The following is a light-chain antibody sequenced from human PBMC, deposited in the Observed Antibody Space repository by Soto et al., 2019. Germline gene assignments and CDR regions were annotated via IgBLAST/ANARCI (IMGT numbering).Light chain of an antibody. CDR2: LGS. CDR3: MQAVLLPRT. CDR1: QRLLHSNGYNY. V-gene: IGKV2-28*01. J-gene: IGKJ1*01. Sequence: VVTQAPLSLPVTPGDLASISCSSXQRLLHSNGYNYLDWYLQKPGQSPQLLIYLGSNRSSGVPDRFSGSGSGTDFTLKISRVEAEDVGVYYCMQAVLLPRTFGQGTKVDIK.